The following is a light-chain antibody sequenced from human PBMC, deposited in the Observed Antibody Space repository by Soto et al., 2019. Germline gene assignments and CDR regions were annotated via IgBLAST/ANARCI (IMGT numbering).Light chain of an antibody. Sequence: ERVMTQSPATLSVSPGERATLSCRASQSVSSNLAWYQQKPGQAPRLLIYGASTRATGIPARFSGSGSGTEFTLTISSLQSEDFAVYYCQQYNNWPQVFGQGTKVDIK. CDR3: QQYNNWPQV. CDR1: QSVSSN. CDR2: GAS. J-gene: IGKJ2*01. V-gene: IGKV3-15*01.